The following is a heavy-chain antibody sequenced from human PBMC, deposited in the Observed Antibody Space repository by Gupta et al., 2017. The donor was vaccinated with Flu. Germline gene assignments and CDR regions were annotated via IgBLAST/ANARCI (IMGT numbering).Heavy chain of an antibody. CDR1: GGSFSGYY. J-gene: IGHJ5*02. D-gene: IGHD1-26*01. Sequence: QVQLQQWGAGLLKPSETLSLTCAVYGGSFSGYYWSWIRQPPGKGLEWIGEINHSGSTNYNPSLKSRVTISVDTSKNQFSLKLSSVTAADTAVYYCARARIVGASVHWFDPWGQGTLGTVSS. V-gene: IGHV4-34*01. CDR3: ARARIVGASVHWFDP. CDR2: INHSGST.